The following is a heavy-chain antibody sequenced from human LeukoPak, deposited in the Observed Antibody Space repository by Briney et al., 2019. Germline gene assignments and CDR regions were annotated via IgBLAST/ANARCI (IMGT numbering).Heavy chain of an antibody. J-gene: IGHJ3*02. CDR2: INHSGST. CDR1: GGSFSGYY. V-gene: IGHV4-34*01. Sequence: SETLSLTCAVYGGSFSGYYWSWIRQPPGKGLEWIGEINHSGSTNYNPSLKSRVTISVDTSKNQFSLKLSSVTAADTAVYYCARQGDYVWGSFRYNVFDIWGQGTMVTVSS. CDR3: ARQGDYVWGSFRYNVFDI. D-gene: IGHD3-16*02.